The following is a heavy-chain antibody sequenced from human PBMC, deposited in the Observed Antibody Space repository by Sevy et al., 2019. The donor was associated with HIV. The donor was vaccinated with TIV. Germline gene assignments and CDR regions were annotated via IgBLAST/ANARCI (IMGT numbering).Heavy chain of an antibody. CDR3: ARETDNSARWLDP. J-gene: IGHJ5*02. D-gene: IGHD4-4*01. CDR2: IWHDGSNK. V-gene: IGHV3-30*02. Sequence: GSLRLSCAASGFTFNFHGMHWVRQAPGKGLEWVAFIWHDGSNKYMADSVKGRFTISRDNSKNTLFLQMNSLTVEDMAVYYCARETDNSARWLDPWGQGTLVTVSS. CDR1: GFTFNFHG.